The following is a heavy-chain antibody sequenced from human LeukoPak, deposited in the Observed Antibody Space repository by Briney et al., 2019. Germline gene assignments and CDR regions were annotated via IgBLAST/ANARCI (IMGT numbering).Heavy chain of an antibody. CDR2: ISYSGST. J-gene: IGHJ4*02. CDR1: GGSISSRGYY. Sequence: SETLSLTCSVSGGSISSRGYYWAWIRQPPGKGLEWIGSISYSGSTYCNPSLKSRVTISADTSKSQFSLRLSSLTAADTTVYYCARQRRDCSRTACYPIDFDSWGQGLLVTVSS. CDR3: ARQRRDCSRTACYPIDFDS. D-gene: IGHD2-2*01. V-gene: IGHV4-39*01.